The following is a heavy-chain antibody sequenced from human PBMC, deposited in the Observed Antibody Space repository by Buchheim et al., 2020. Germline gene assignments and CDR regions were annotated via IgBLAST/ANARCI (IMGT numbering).Heavy chain of an antibody. CDR2: ISGSGGST. D-gene: IGHD6-6*01. CDR1: GFTFSSYA. CDR3: AKALYSSSFSYYYYYMDV. V-gene: IGHV3-23*01. Sequence: EVQMLESGGGLVQPGGSLRLSCADSGFTFSSYAMSWVRQAPGKGLEWVSAISGSGGSTYYADSVKGRFTISRDNSKYTLYMQMNSLRAEDTAVYYCAKALYSSSFSYYYYYMDVWGKGTT. J-gene: IGHJ6*03.